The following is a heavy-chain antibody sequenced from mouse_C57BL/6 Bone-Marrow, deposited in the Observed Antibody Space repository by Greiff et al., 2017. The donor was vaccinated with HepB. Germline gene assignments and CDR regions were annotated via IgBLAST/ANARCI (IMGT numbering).Heavy chain of an antibody. J-gene: IGHJ1*03. V-gene: IGHV1-76*01. CDR2: IYPGSGNT. CDR3: ARHYGSSYWYFDV. CDR1: GYTFTDYY. Sequence: QVQLQQSGAELVRSGASVKLSCKASGYTFTDYYINWVKQRPGQGLEWIARIYPGSGNTYYNEKFKGKATLTAEKSSSTAYMQLSSLTSEDSAVYFCARHYGSSYWYFDVWGTGTTVTVSS. D-gene: IGHD1-1*01.